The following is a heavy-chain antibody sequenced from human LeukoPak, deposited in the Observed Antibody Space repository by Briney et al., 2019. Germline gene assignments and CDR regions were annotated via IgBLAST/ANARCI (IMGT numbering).Heavy chain of an antibody. D-gene: IGHD6-13*01. CDR2: IYYSGST. CDR1: GGSISSYY. J-gene: IGHJ6*02. Sequence: SETLSLTCTVSGGSISSYYWSWIRQPPGKGLEWIGYIYYSGSTNYNPSLKSRVTISVDTSKNQFSLKLSSVTAADTAVYYCARAQLDPDYYYYGMDVWGQGTTVTVSS. CDR3: ARAQLDPDYYYYGMDV. V-gene: IGHV4-59*12.